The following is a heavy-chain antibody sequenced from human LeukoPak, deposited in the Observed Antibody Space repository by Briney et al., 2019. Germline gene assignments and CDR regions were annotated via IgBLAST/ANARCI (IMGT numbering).Heavy chain of an antibody. Sequence: PGGSLRLSCTASGFTFNSYAMNWVRQAPGKGLEWASSISDNGGTTYYAESVRGQFTISRDNSKNTLYLQMNSLRAEDTAVYYCANSFRMRFDYWGQGTPVTVSS. V-gene: IGHV3-23*01. CDR1: GFTFNSYA. J-gene: IGHJ4*02. CDR2: ISDNGGTT. D-gene: IGHD3-3*02. CDR3: ANSFRMRFDY.